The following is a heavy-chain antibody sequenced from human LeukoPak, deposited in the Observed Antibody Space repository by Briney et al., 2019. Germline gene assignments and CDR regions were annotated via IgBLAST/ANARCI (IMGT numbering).Heavy chain of an antibody. Sequence: SETLSLTCTVSGGSISSSSYYWGWIRQPPGKGLEWIGSIYYSGSTYYNPSLKSRVTISVDTSKNQFSLKLSSVTAADTAVYYCARGSSGYILPFDYWGQGTLVTVSS. CDR2: IYYSGST. D-gene: IGHD3-22*01. V-gene: IGHV4-39*01. CDR3: ARGSSGYILPFDY. J-gene: IGHJ4*02. CDR1: GGSISSSSYY.